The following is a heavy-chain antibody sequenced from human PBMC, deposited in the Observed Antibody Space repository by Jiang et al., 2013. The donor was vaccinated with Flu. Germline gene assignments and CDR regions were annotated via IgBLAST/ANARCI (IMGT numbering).Heavy chain of an antibody. V-gene: IGHV4-34*01. J-gene: IGHJ4*02. CDR2: INHSGST. CDR3: ASIMTTVTSKVAEGLVRDY. D-gene: IGHD4-17*01. Sequence: LLKPSETLSLTCAVYGGSFSGYYWSWIRQPPGKGLEWIGEINHSGSTNYNPSLKSRVTISVDTSKNQFSLKLSSVTAADTAVYYCASIMTTVTSKVAEGLVRDYWGQGNPGHRLL. CDR1: GGSFSGYY.